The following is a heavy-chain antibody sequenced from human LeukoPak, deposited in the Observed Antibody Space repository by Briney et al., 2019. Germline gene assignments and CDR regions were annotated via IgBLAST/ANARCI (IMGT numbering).Heavy chain of an antibody. CDR3: AKIGYDSSGSQVGAFDI. CDR1: GFTFSSYA. CDR2: ISGSGGST. J-gene: IGHJ3*02. V-gene: IGHV3-23*01. D-gene: IGHD3-22*01. Sequence: GGSLRLSCAASGFTFSSYAMSWVRQAPGKGMEWVSAISGSGGSTYYADSVKGRFTISRDNSKNTLYLQMNSLRAEDTAVYYCAKIGYDSSGSQVGAFDIWGQGTMVTVSS.